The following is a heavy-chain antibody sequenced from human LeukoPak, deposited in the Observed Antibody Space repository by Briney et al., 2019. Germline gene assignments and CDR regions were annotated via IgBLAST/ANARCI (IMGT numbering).Heavy chain of an antibody. D-gene: IGHD4-11*01. CDR2: INTAGDT. Sequence: GGSLRLSCAASGFTFSNYDMHWVRQSPGKGLEWVSGINTAGDTYYPGSVKGRFTISRGNAKNSLHLQMNSLRAGDTAVYYCARGLPGGFDPWGQGTLVTVSS. CDR1: GFTFSNYD. V-gene: IGHV3-13*04. J-gene: IGHJ5*02. CDR3: ARGLPGGFDP.